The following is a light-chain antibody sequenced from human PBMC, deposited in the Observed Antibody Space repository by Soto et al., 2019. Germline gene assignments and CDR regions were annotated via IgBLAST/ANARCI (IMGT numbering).Light chain of an antibody. CDR3: QQSYSTHPLT. CDR1: QSISSY. Sequence: DIQMTQSPSSLSASVGDRVTITCRASQSISSYLNWYQQKPGKAPKPLIYAASSLQSGVPSRFSGSGSGTDFTLTISSLQPEDFATYYCQQSYSTHPLTFGGGTKVEIK. CDR2: AAS. J-gene: IGKJ4*01. V-gene: IGKV1-39*01.